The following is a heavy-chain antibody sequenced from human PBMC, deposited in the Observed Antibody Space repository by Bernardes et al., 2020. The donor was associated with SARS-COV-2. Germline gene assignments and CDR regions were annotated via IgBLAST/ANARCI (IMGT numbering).Heavy chain of an antibody. Sequence: GGSLRLSCAASGFTFSSYAMSWVRQAPGKGLEWVSAISGSGGSTYYADSVKGRFTISRDNSKNTLYLQMNSLRAEDTAVYYCAKDARLPLAAAGTGVDYYYGMDVWGQGTTVTVSS. CDR3: AKDARLPLAAAGTGVDYYYGMDV. J-gene: IGHJ6*02. V-gene: IGHV3-23*01. CDR2: ISGSGGST. D-gene: IGHD6-13*01. CDR1: GFTFSSYA.